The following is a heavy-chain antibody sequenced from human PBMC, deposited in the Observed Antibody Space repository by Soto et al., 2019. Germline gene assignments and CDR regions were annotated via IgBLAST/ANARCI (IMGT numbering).Heavy chain of an antibody. CDR3: TTGATSGRYVNYYNGIDV. CDR2: TYYRFKWYT. J-gene: IGHJ6*02. CDR1: GDSVASNRAA. V-gene: IGHV6-1*01. Sequence: SQTLSLTCAISGDSVASNRAAWNWIRQSPSRGLEWLGRTYYRFKWYTDYAESVKSRITINPDTSKNKVSLQLKSVTPEDTAVYYCTTGATSGRYVNYYNGIDVWGQGTTVTVSS. D-gene: IGHD3-10*01.